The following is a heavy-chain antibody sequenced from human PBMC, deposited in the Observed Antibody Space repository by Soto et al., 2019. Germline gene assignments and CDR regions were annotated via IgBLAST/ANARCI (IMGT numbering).Heavy chain of an antibody. CDR3: AKGASWDLGHYFFAY. CDR1: GFSCNNFA. CDR2: ISRSSGNT. D-gene: IGHD1-26*01. J-gene: IGHJ4*02. Sequence: EVQVLESGGGLVQPGGSLRLSCAASGFSCNNFAMSWVRQATGKGLEWVSAISRSSGNTYYADSVKGRFTISRDKSKNTLDLQMNSLRAEDTAVYYCAKGASWDLGHYFFAYWGQGTLVTVSS. V-gene: IGHV3-23*01.